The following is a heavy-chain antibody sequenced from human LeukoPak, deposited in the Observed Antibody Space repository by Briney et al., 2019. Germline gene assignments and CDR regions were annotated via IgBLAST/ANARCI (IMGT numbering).Heavy chain of an antibody. Sequence: SQTLFLTRTVSGGSISSGGYYWSWIRQHPGKGLEWIGYIYYSGSTYYNPSLKSRVTISVDTSKNQFSLKLSSVTAADTAVYYCARVEGKYYYYGMDVWGKGTTVTVSS. CDR1: GGSISSGGYY. CDR2: IYYSGST. J-gene: IGHJ6*04. V-gene: IGHV4-31*03. CDR3: ARVEGKYYYYGMDV.